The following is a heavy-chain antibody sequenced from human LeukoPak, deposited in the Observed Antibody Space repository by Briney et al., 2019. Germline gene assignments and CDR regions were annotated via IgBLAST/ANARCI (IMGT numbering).Heavy chain of an antibody. V-gene: IGHV3-33*01. CDR3: ARDDPGGSYIDY. D-gene: IGHD1-26*01. CDR2: VWYDGSSK. Sequence: GRSLRLSCAASAFTFSGYGMHWVRQAPGKGLEWVAVVWYDGSSKYYADSVKGRFTISRDNSKKTLYLQMNSLRAEDTAVYYCARDDPGGSYIDYWGQGTLVTVSS. J-gene: IGHJ4*02. CDR1: AFTFSGYG.